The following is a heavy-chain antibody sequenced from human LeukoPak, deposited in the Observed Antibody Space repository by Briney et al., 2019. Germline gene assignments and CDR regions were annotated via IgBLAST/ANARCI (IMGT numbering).Heavy chain of an antibody. D-gene: IGHD2-2*01. CDR2: IYTSEST. J-gene: IGHJ5*02. CDR1: GGSISSYY. Sequence: SETLSLTCTVSGGSISSYYWSWIRQPAGKGLEWIGRIYTSESTNYNPSPKSRVTMSVDTSKNQFSLKLSSVTAADTAVYYCARDVIPAAMMNWFDPWGQGTLVTVSS. CDR3: ARDVIPAAMMNWFDP. V-gene: IGHV4-4*07.